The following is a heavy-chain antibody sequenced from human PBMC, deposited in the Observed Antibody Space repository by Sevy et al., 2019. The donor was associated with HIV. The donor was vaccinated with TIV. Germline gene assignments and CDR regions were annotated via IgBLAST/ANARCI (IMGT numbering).Heavy chain of an antibody. CDR1: GGSMNIYY. CDR2: TYYSGTT. D-gene: IGHD1-20*01. CDR3: GRVGFNWNDVDY. V-gene: IGHV4-59*01. J-gene: IGHJ4*02. Sequence: SETLSLTCSVSGGSMNIYYWSWIRQPPGKRLEWIGFTYYSGTTYYNPSLKSRVTISIDTSKNQFSLKLSSVTAADTAVYYCGRVGFNWNDVDYWGQGILVTVSS.